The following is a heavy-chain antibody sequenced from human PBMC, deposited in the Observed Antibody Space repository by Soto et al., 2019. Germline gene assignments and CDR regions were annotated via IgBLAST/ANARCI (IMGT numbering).Heavy chain of an antibody. CDR1: GDSFSSYY. V-gene: IGHV4-4*07. J-gene: IGHJ4*02. D-gene: IGHD3-22*01. CDR2: IFPGGSA. Sequence: SETLSLTCSVSGDSFSSYYWTWIRQPAGKGLEWIGRIFPGGSANYNPSLRSRVTMSADTSKNQFSLRLTSVTAADTAIYYCSRETYYYDSSGFLGFDYWGQGTLVTVSS. CDR3: SRETYYYDSSGFLGFDY.